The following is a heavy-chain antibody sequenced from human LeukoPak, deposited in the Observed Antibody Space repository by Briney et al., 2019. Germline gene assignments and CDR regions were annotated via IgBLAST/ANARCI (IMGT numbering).Heavy chain of an antibody. D-gene: IGHD2-15*01. CDR2: IYTSGST. Sequence: SETLSLTCTVSGGSNSSYYWSWIRQPAGKGLEWIGRIYTSGSTNYNPSLKSRVTMSVDTSKNQFSLKLSSVTAADTAVYYCARDGRVVVAATGNWFDPWGQGTLVTVSS. V-gene: IGHV4-4*07. CDR1: GGSNSSYY. J-gene: IGHJ5*02. CDR3: ARDGRVVVAATGNWFDP.